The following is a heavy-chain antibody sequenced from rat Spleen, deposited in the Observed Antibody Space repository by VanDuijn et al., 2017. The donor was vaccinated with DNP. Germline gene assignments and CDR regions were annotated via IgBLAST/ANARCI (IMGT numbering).Heavy chain of an antibody. J-gene: IGHJ2*01. Sequence: QVQLKESGPGLVQPSQTLSLTCTVSGFSLTSYNVHWVRQPTGKGLEWMGIIWTGGSTDYNSALKSRLSINRDTSKNQVFLKMNSLQTDDAGTYYCTRNPYNNHYYFDNWGQGVMVTVSS. CDR3: TRNPYNNHYYFDN. CDR2: IWTGGST. D-gene: IGHD1-10*01. V-gene: IGHV2-30*01. CDR1: GFSLTSYN.